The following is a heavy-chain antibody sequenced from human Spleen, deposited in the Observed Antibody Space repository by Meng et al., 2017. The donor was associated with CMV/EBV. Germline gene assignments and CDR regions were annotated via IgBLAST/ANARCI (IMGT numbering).Heavy chain of an antibody. D-gene: IGHD3-22*01. V-gene: IGHV4-59*01. J-gene: IGHJ3*02. CDR1: GGSFSDYY. Sequence: SETLSLTCAMYGGSFSDYYWNWIRQPPGKGLEWIGYIHSSGSTNYNPSLKSRVTISVVTSKNQFSLKPSSLTAADTAMYYCARDSTMVVGKSAFDIWGQGTMVTVSS. CDR2: IHSSGST. CDR3: ARDSTMVVGKSAFDI.